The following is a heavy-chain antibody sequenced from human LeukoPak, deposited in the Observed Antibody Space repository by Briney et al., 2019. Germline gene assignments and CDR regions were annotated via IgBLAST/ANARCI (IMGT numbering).Heavy chain of an antibody. CDR1: GGSLTGYY. Sequence: SETLSLTCAVYGGSLTGYYWNWIRQPPGKGLEWIGEIHHSGSTNYNPSLKSRVTISVDTSKNRFSLKVTSVTAADTAVYYCARAASGWYRFAFDIWGQGTMVTVSS. V-gene: IGHV4-34*01. CDR3: ARAASGWYRFAFDI. D-gene: IGHD6-19*01. J-gene: IGHJ3*02. CDR2: IHHSGST.